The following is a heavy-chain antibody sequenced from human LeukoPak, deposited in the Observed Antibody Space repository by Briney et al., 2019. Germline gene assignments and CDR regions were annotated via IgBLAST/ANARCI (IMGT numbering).Heavy chain of an antibody. V-gene: IGHV1-69*13. CDR1: GGTFSSYA. Sequence: SVKVSCKASGGTFSSYAISWVRQAPGQGLEWMGGIIPIFGTANYAQKFQGRVTITADESTSTAYMELSSLRSEDTAVYYCARDVGYMVRGLRYNNWFDPWGQGTLVTVSS. J-gene: IGHJ5*02. CDR3: ARDVGYMVRGLRYNNWFDP. CDR2: IIPIFGTA. D-gene: IGHD3-10*01.